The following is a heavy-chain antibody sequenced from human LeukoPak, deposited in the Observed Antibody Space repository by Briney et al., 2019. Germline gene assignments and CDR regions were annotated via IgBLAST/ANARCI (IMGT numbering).Heavy chain of an antibody. CDR2: IYYSGST. Sequence: PSETLSLTCSVSGGSIRSTTYYWGWIRQPPGKGLEWIGSIYYSGSTYYNPSLKSRVTISVDTSKNQFSLKLSSVTAADTAVYYCARGTPYCSGGSCYPHSFDWGQGTLVTVSS. CDR3: ARGTPYCSGGSCYPHSFD. J-gene: IGHJ4*02. V-gene: IGHV4-39*07. CDR1: GGSIRSTTYY. D-gene: IGHD2-15*01.